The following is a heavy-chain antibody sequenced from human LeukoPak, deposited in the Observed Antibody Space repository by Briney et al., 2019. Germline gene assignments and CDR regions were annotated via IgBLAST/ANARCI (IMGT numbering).Heavy chain of an antibody. V-gene: IGHV3-30*18. J-gene: IGHJ6*02. Sequence: PGRSLRLSCAASGFTFSSYGMHWVRQAPGKGLEWVAVISYDGSNKYYADSVKGRFTISRDNSKNTLYLQMNSLRAEDTAVYYCAKYGGYYGMDVWGQGTTVTVSS. CDR3: AKYGGYYGMDV. D-gene: IGHD3-16*01. CDR2: ISYDGSNK. CDR1: GFTFSSYG.